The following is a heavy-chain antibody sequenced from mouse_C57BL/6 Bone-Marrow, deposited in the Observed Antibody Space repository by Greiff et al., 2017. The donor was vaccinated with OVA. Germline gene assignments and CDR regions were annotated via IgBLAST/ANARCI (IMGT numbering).Heavy chain of an antibody. J-gene: IGHJ4*01. CDR2: IDPSDSYT. CDR1: GYTFTSYW. V-gene: IGHV1-59*01. CDR3: ARWGYSNYDYAMDY. D-gene: IGHD2-5*01. Sequence: VKLMESGAELVRPGTSVKLSCKASGYTFTSYWMHWVKQRPGQGLEWIGVIDPSDSYTNYNQKFKGKATLTVDTSSSTAYMQLSSLTSEDSAVYYCARWGYSNYDYAMDYWGQGTSVTVSS.